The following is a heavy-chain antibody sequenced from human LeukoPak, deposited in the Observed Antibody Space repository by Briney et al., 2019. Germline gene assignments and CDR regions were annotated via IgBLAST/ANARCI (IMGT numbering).Heavy chain of an antibody. D-gene: IGHD5-18*01. Sequence: SETLSLTCTVYGGSFSGYYWSWIRQPPGKGLEWIGEINYGGSTNYNPSLQSRVTISVDTSKNQFSLELSSVTAADTAVFFCASGYSYGYSYYYLDVWGKGTTVTVSS. V-gene: IGHV4-34*01. J-gene: IGHJ6*03. CDR2: INYGGST. CDR3: ASGYSYGYSYYYLDV. CDR1: GGSFSGYY.